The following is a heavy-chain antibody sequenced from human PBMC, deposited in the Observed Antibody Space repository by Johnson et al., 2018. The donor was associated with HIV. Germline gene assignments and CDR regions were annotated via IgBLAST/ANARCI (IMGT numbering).Heavy chain of an antibody. CDR1: GFTVSSNY. CDR3: ARDGSQLADAFDI. J-gene: IGHJ3*02. CDR2: IYSGGRT. Sequence: VQLVESGGGVVQPGRSLRLSCAASGFTVSSNYMSWVRQAPGKGLEWVSVIYSGGRTYYADSVKGRFTISRDNSKNTLYLQMNSLRAEDTAVYYCARDGSQLADAFDIWGQGTMVTVSS. D-gene: IGHD6-6*01. V-gene: IGHV3-66*02.